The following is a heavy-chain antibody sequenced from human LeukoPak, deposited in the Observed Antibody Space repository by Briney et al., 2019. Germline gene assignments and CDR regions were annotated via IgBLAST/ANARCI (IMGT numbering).Heavy chain of an antibody. Sequence: ASVKVSCQASGYTFPRLQINWLRQATGQRVEGMGGMDPNTGTTEYADKFQGRLTMTRDSPIGTAYMELSSLRSEDTVVYYCAKGVGAVGDYWGQGTPVTVSS. J-gene: IGHJ4*03. V-gene: IGHV1-8*01. CDR2: MDPNTGTT. D-gene: IGHD6-19*01. CDR1: GYTFPRLQ. CDR3: AKGVGAVGDY.